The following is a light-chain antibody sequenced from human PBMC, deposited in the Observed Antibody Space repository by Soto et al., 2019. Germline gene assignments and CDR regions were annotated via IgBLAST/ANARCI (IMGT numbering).Light chain of an antibody. J-gene: IGKJ1*01. CDR3: RQSHSLPRT. CDR1: QIISTF. CDR2: AAS. V-gene: IGKV1-39*01. Sequence: DIQMTQSPSSPSASVGARVTITCRASQIISTFLNWYQFKPGKAPKLLIYAASNVQDGVPSRFSGRGSETDFTLTISSQEPEDFATYYCRQSHSLPRTFGQGTNVEIK.